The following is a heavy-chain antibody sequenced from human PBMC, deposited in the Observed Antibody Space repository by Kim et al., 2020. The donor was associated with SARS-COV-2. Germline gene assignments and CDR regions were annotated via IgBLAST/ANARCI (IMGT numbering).Heavy chain of an antibody. J-gene: IGHJ6*02. CDR2: IIPIFGTA. CDR1: GGTFSSYA. Sequence: SVKVSCKASGGTFSSYAISWVRQAPGQGLEWMGGIIPIFGTANYAQKFQGRVTITADESTSTAYMELSSLRSEDTAVYYCATDRHHRSGWYYYYYGMDVWGQGTTVTVSS. CDR3: ATDRHHRSGWYYYYYGMDV. V-gene: IGHV1-69*13. D-gene: IGHD6-19*01.